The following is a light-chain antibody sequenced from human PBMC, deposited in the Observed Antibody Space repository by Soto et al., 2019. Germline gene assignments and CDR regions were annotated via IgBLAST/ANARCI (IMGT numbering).Light chain of an antibody. Sequence: DIQMTQSPSSLSVSVGDTVAITCRASQGISNHLAWYQRKPGKSPKLLIFTAYALQPGVPSRFSCSGSGTDFALAISSLQPEDVATYYCQKYSSAPYTCGRGTKLELK. CDR2: TAY. CDR1: QGISNH. CDR3: QKYSSAPYT. V-gene: IGKV1-27*01. J-gene: IGKJ2*01.